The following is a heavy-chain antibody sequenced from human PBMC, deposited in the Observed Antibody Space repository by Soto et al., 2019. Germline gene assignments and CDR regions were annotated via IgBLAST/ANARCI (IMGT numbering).Heavy chain of an antibody. Sequence: EVQLVESGGCLVQPGGSLRLSCAASGFTFSNYNMNWVRQARGEGLEWISYITSDGSTMYYADSVKGRFTVSRDNAKNSLYLQMNSLRAEDSAVYYCARDRNSILGWPYWGQGTLVTVSS. V-gene: IGHV3-48*01. CDR2: ITSDGSTM. D-gene: IGHD3-3*01. CDR1: GFTFSNYN. CDR3: ARDRNSILGWPY. J-gene: IGHJ4*02.